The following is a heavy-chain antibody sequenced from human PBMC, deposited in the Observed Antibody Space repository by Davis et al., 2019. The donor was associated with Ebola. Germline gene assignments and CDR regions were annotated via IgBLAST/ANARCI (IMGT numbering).Heavy chain of an antibody. CDR2: ISSSSSSI. J-gene: IGHJ6*02. CDR1: GFTFSSYA. Sequence: PGGSLRLSCAASGFTFSSYAMSWVRQAPGKGLEWVSSISSSSSSIYYADSVKGRFTISRDNAKSSLYLQMNSLRAEDTAVYYCAKDVDDSSGYSHGMDVWGQGTTVTVSS. V-gene: IGHV3-21*01. CDR3: AKDVDDSSGYSHGMDV. D-gene: IGHD3-22*01.